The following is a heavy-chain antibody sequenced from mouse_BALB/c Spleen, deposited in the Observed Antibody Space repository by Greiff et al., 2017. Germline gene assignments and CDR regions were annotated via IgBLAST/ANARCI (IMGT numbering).Heavy chain of an antibody. Sequence: QLQQSGAELVKPGASVKLSCTASGFNIKDTYMHWVKQRPEQGLEWIGRIDPANGNTKYDPKFQGKATITADTSSNTAYLQLSSLTSEDTAVYYCARGSSPRYFDVWGAGTTVTVSS. CDR1: GFNIKDTY. J-gene: IGHJ1*01. CDR2: IDPANGNT. V-gene: IGHV14-3*02. D-gene: IGHD1-1*01. CDR3: ARGSSPRYFDV.